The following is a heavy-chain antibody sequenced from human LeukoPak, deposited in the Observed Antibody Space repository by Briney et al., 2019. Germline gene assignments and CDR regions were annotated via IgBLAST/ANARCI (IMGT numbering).Heavy chain of an antibody. Sequence: PGGSLRLSCAVSGFTFSSYWMSWVRQAPGRGLEWVANIKQDGSEKYYVDSVKGRFTISRDNAKNSLYLQMNSLRAEDTAVYYCARDDSGNDWGQGTLVTVSS. CDR3: ARDDSGND. CDR1: GFTFSSYW. D-gene: IGHD5-12*01. J-gene: IGHJ4*02. V-gene: IGHV3-7*04. CDR2: IKQDGSEK.